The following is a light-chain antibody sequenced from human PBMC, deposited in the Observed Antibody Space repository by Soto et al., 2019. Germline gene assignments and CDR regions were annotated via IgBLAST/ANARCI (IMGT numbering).Light chain of an antibody. CDR3: QQYNSYPS. V-gene: IGKV1-5*03. CDR1: QSISSW. J-gene: IGKJ4*01. CDR2: KAS. Sequence: DIQMTQSPSTLSASVGDRVTITCRASQSISSWLAWYQQKPGKAPKILIYKASSLESGVPSRFSGSGSGTAFTLTISSLQPDDFATYYCQQYNSYPSFGGGTKVEIK.